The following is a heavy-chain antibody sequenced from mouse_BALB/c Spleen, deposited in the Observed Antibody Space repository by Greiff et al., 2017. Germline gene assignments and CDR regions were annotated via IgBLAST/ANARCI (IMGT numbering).Heavy chain of an antibody. CDR2: ISDGGSYT. D-gene: IGHD1-1*01. CDR3: ARDRYYGSSHYAMDY. J-gene: IGHJ4*01. V-gene: IGHV5-4*02. Sequence: EVQLQESGGGLVKPGGSLKLSCAASGFTFSDYYMYWVRQTPEKRLEWVATISDGGSYTYYPDSVKGRFTISRDNAKNNLYLQMSSLKSEDTAMYYWARDRYYGSSHYAMDYWGQGTSVTVSS. CDR1: GFTFSDYY.